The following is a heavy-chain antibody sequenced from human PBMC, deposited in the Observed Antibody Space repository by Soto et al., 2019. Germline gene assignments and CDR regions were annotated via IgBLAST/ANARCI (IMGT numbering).Heavy chain of an antibody. D-gene: IGHD3-10*01. CDR3: AKDILFGETSYYYGMDV. J-gene: IGHJ6*02. CDR1: GFTFDDYA. V-gene: IGHV3-9*01. Sequence: VESGGGLAQPGRSLRLSCGASGFTFDDYAMHWVRQAPGKGLEWVSGISWNSARIDYADSVKGRFTISRDNAKNSLYLQMNSLRAEDTALYYCAKDILFGETSYYYGMDVWGQGTTVTVSS. CDR2: ISWNSARI.